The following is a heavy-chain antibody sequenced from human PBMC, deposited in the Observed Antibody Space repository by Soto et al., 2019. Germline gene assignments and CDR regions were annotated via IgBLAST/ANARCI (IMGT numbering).Heavy chain of an antibody. CDR2: ISYDGSNK. CDR3: ARSGGNFQPIDY. D-gene: IGHD2-15*01. Sequence: GGSLRLSCAASGFTFSSYAMHWVRQAPGKGLEWVAVISYDGSNKYYADSVKGRFTISRDNSKNTLYLQMNSLRAEDTAVYYCARSGGNFQPIDYWGQGTLVTVSS. V-gene: IGHV3-30-3*01. J-gene: IGHJ4*02. CDR1: GFTFSSYA.